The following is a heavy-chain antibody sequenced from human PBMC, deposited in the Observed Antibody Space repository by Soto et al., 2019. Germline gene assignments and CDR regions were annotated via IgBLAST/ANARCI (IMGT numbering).Heavy chain of an antibody. CDR1: GFTFSSYG. Sequence: GSLRLSCAASGFTFSSYGMHWVRQAPGKGLEWVAVISYDGSNKYYADSVKGRFTISRDNSKNTLYLQMNSLRAEDTAVYYCAKDLSPYCSGGSCYSAWFDPWGQGTLVTVSS. CDR2: ISYDGSNK. CDR3: AKDLSPYCSGGSCYSAWFDP. D-gene: IGHD2-15*01. J-gene: IGHJ5*02. V-gene: IGHV3-30*18.